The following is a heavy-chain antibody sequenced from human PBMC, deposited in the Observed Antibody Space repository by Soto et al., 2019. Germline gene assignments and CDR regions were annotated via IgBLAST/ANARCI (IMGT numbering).Heavy chain of an antibody. CDR2: ISWNSGSI. CDR3: AKGASSGWSYYFDY. D-gene: IGHD6-19*01. CDR1: GFTFDVYA. V-gene: IGHV3-9*01. J-gene: IGHJ4*02. Sequence: ESGGGWVQPGRSLRLSCAASGFTFDVYAMHWVREAPGKGLEWVSGISWNSGSIGYADSVKGRFTISRDNAKNSLYLQMNSLRAEDTALYYCAKGASSGWSYYFDYWGQGTLVTVSS.